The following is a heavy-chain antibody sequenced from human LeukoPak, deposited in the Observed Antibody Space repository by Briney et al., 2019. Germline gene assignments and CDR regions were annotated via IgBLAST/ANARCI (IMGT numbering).Heavy chain of an antibody. CDR3: TRGSDGGRNYDFDY. J-gene: IGHJ4*02. V-gene: IGHV3-74*03. CDR1: GFTFSRNW. CDR2: INLDGSST. D-gene: IGHD1-26*01. Sequence: PGGSLRLSCAASGFTFSRNWIHWGRQGPGKGLVWVSRINLDGSSTMYADFVKGRFTISRDNAKNTLYLQMNSLRVEDTALYYCTRGSDGGRNYDFDYWGQGTLVTVSS.